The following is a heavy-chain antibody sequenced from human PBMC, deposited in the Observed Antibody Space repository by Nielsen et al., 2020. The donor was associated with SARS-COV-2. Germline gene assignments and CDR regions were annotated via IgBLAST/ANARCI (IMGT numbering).Heavy chain of an antibody. V-gene: IGHV5-10-1*01. J-gene: IGHJ5*02. D-gene: IGHD1-1*01. CDR3: ARTTGIDGWFDP. CDR1: GYSFTSYW. Sequence: KVSCKGSGYSFTSYWISWVRQMPGKGLEWMGRIDPSDSYTNYSPSFQGHVTISADKSISTAYLQWSSLKASDTAMYHCARTTGIDGWFDPWGQGTLVTVSS. CDR2: IDPSDSYT.